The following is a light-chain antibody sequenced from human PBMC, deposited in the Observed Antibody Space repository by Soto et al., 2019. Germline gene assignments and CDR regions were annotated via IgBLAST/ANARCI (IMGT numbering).Light chain of an antibody. V-gene: IGLV1-44*01. Sequence: QSVLTQSPSASGTPGQRLTISCSGSSSNIGSNTVTWYQQLPGTAPKVLIHSNDRRPSGVPDRFSGSKSGTSASLAISGLLSDDEADYYCAAWDDSLNGLVFGGGTQLTVL. CDR3: AAWDDSLNGLV. CDR1: SSNIGSNT. CDR2: SND. J-gene: IGLJ2*01.